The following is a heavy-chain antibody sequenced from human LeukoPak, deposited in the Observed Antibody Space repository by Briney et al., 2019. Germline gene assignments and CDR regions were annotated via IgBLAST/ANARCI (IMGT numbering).Heavy chain of an antibody. CDR3: VRGGKYYYDSNGYYPHFDY. Sequence: GGSLRLSCAASGFPFSVYWMSGVRQAPGKGLEWVAHIKQDGSENTYMDSVKGRFTISRDNAENSFFLQMSSLRVEDTAVYYCVRGGKYYYDSNGYYPHFDYWGRGTLVTVSS. V-gene: IGHV3-7*01. CDR2: IKQDGSEN. CDR1: GFPFSVYW. J-gene: IGHJ4*02. D-gene: IGHD3-22*01.